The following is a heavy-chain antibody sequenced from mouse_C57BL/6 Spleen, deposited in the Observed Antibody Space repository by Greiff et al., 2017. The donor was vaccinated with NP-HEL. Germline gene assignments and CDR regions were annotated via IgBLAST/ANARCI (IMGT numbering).Heavy chain of an antibody. CDR3: TREYYGSSYRYCDV. J-gene: IGHJ1*03. D-gene: IGHD1-1*01. CDR1: GFTFSSYA. Sequence: VQLKESGEGLVKPGGSLKLSCAASGFTFSSYAMSWVRQTPEKRLEWVAYISSGGDYIYYADTVKGRFTISRDNARNTLYLQMSSLKSEDTAMYYCTREYYGSSYRYCDVWGTGTTVTVSS. V-gene: IGHV5-9-1*02. CDR2: ISSGGDYI.